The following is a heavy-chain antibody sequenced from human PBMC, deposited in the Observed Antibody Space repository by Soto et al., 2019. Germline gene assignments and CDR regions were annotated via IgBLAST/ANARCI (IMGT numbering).Heavy chain of an antibody. CDR1: GGSISSGGYY. Sequence: QVQLQESGPGLVKPSQTLSLTCTVSGGSISSGGYYWSWIRQHPGKGLEWIGYIYYSGSTYYNPSLNSRVTISVDTSKNQFSLKLSSVTAADTAVYYCARGVVVVPAASYNWFDPWGQGTLVTVSS. V-gene: IGHV4-31*03. CDR3: ARGVVVVPAASYNWFDP. J-gene: IGHJ5*02. D-gene: IGHD2-2*01. CDR2: IYYSGST.